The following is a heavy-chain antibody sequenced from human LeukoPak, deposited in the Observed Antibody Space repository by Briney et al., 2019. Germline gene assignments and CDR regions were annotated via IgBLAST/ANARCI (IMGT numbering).Heavy chain of an antibody. V-gene: IGHV4-61*02. CDR3: ARGYCTNGVCYRNNWFDP. CDR2: IYTSGST. Sequence: SQTLSLTCTVSGGSISSGSYYWSWIRQPAGKGLEWIGRIYTSGSTNYNPSLKSRVTISVDTSKKQFSLKLSSVTAADTAVYYCARGYCTNGVCYRNNWFDPWGQGTLVTVSS. J-gene: IGHJ5*02. CDR1: GGSISSGSYY. D-gene: IGHD2-8*01.